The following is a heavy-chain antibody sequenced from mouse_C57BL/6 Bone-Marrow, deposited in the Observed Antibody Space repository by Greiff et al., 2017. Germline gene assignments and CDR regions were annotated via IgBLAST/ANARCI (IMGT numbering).Heavy chain of an antibody. J-gene: IGHJ1*03. CDR1: GYAFSSSW. CDR2: IYPGDGDT. Sequence: QVQLKQSGPELVKPGASVKISCKASGYAFSSSWMNWVKQRPGKGLEWIGRIYPGDGDTNYNGKFKGKDTLTADKSSSTAYMQLSSLTSEDSAVYFCARGGPLGYFDVWGTGTTVTVSS. CDR3: ARGGPLGYFDV. D-gene: IGHD1-1*02. V-gene: IGHV1-82*01.